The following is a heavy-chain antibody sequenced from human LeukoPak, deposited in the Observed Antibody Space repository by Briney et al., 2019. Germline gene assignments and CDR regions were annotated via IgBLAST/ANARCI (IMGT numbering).Heavy chain of an antibody. CDR3: ARLGRSCVDY. CDR2: IYYSGST. CDR1: GGSISSYY. J-gene: IGHJ4*02. D-gene: IGHD1-14*01. Sequence: SETLSLTCTVSGGSISSYYWGWIRQPPGKGLEWIGSIYYSGSTYYNPSLKSRVTISVDSSKNQFSLKLSSVTAADTAVYYCARLGRSCVDYWGQGTLVTVSS. V-gene: IGHV4-39*07.